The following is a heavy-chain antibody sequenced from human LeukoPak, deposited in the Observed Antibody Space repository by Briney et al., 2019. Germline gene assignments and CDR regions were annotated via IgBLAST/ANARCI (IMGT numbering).Heavy chain of an antibody. CDR1: GLRFSDYY. Sequence: PGGSLRLSCAASGLRFSDYYVSWIRQAPGKGLQWVSYISSGGDIMHYADSVKGRFTISRDNAKNSLYLQMNSLRAEDTAVYYCARLREIPVFGVVTKSTSYFDYWGQGTLVTVSS. V-gene: IGHV3-11*04. D-gene: IGHD3-3*01. CDR3: ARLREIPVFGVVTKSTSYFDY. CDR2: ISSGGDIM. J-gene: IGHJ4*02.